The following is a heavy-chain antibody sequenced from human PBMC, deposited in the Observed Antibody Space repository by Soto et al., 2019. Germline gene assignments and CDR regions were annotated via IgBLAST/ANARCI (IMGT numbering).Heavy chain of an antibody. CDR2: IYTSAST. D-gene: IGHD2-2*02. CDR3: AKDREEGYNFYYGMDV. J-gene: IGHJ6*02. CDR1: GASVNTYS. Sequence: SETLSLTCTVSGASVNTYSWSWLRQPAWRRLEWIGRIYTSASTNYSPSLKGRVTLSVDTSKNQVSLKLTSVTAADTAIYYCAKDREEGYNFYYGMDVWGQGATVTVSS. V-gene: IGHV4-4*07.